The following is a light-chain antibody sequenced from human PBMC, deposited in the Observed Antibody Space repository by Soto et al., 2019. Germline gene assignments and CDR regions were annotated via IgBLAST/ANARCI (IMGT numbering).Light chain of an antibody. J-gene: IGLJ3*02. CDR1: SSNLGAGYD. V-gene: IGLV1-40*01. CDR2: GNR. Sequence: QSVLTQPPSVSGAPGQRVTISCTGNSSNLGAGYDVHWYQQLPGAAPKLVIFGNRNRPSGVLERFSGSKSGTSASLAITGRLAEEEADYYCQASYYTFTAAVFGGGTKLTVL. CDR3: QASYYTFTAAV.